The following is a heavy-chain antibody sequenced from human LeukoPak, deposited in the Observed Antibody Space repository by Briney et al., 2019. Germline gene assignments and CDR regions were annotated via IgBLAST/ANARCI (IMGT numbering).Heavy chain of an antibody. CDR3: ARETSLTGYASGLGFNY. CDR1: GDSISSGSYY. D-gene: IGHD6-19*01. V-gene: IGHV4-61*02. CDR2: IYTSGST. J-gene: IGHJ4*02. Sequence: PSETLSLTCTVSGDSISSGSYYWSWIRQPAGKGLEWIGRIYTSGSTNYNPSLKSRVTISIDTSKNQFSLRLTSVTAADTATYYCARETSLTGYASGLGFNYWGQGILVTVSS.